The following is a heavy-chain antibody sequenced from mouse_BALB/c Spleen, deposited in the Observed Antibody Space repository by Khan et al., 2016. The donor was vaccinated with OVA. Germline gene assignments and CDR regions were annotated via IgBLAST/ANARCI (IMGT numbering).Heavy chain of an antibody. J-gene: IGHJ1*01. D-gene: IGHD1-1*01. CDR1: GYSITTDYA. CDR2: ISYSGST. Sequence: EVKLLESGPGLVKPSQSLSLTCTVTGYSITTDYAWNWIRQFPGNKLEWMGYISYSGSTSYHPSLKSRFSLIRDQSKNQFFLQLNSVTTEGTATYFCARRYYYGHWYFDVWGAGTTVTVSS. CDR3: ARRYYYGHWYFDV. V-gene: IGHV3-2*02.